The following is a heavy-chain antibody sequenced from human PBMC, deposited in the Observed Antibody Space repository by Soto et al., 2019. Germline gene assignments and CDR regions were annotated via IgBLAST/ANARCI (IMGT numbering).Heavy chain of an antibody. CDR1: AQIIKSHHW. CDR3: ARSVILIGGTYKGLIRFHHFDV. CDR2: IYDSGSA. J-gene: IGHJ4*02. Sequence: PDTCSYTCIVSAQIIKSHHWWTWLRQPPLKGLEWIGEIYDSGSASYSLSFKNRSTLSLDGSKNEFSLNVNSVTGADTAVYYCARSVILIGGTYKGLIRFHHFDVWGPGTLVSVS. D-gene: IGHD2-21*01. V-gene: IGHV4-4*03.